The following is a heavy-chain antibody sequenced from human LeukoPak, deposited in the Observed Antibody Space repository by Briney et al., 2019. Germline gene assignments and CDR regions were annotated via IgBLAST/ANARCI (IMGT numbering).Heavy chain of an antibody. Sequence: PSETLSLTCTVSGGSISSYYWSWIRQPAGKGVEWIRRIYATGSTNYNPSLKSRVTMSVDTSKNQFSLKLSSVTAADTAVYYCARDRNYYYGSGSYPYDAFDIWGQGTMVTVSS. V-gene: IGHV4-4*07. D-gene: IGHD3-10*01. CDR2: IYATGST. CDR1: GGSISSYY. CDR3: ARDRNYYYGSGSYPYDAFDI. J-gene: IGHJ3*02.